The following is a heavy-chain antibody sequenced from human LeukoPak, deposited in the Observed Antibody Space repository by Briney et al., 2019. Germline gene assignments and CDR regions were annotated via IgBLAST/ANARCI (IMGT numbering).Heavy chain of an antibody. V-gene: IGHV3-23*01. CDR3: AKDTSAWWYHRAYMDV. CDR1: GVTFSNYA. Sequence: GGSLRLSCAASGVTFSNYAMSWVRQAPGRGLEWVSAINGRGDKTYHADSVKGRFTISRDNSRNTLSLQVNSLRAEDTAVYYCAKDTSAWWYHRAYMDVWGKGTTVTVSS. D-gene: IGHD2-15*01. J-gene: IGHJ6*03. CDR2: INGRGDKT.